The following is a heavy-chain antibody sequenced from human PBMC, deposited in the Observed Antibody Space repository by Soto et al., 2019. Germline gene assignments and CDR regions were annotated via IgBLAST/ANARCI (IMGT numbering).Heavy chain of an antibody. J-gene: IGHJ4*02. CDR2: IDPSGGGT. D-gene: IGHD1-26*01. V-gene: IGHV1-46*01. CDR3: ARALSHSDSTNTRLDY. Sequence: ASVKVSCKASGYTFTSYYMHWVRQAPGQGLEWMGIIDPSGGGTSYAQKFQGRLTMTRDTSTSTVYMELSSLRSEDTSVYYCARALSHSDSTNTRLDYWGQGTLVTVSS. CDR1: GYTFTSYY.